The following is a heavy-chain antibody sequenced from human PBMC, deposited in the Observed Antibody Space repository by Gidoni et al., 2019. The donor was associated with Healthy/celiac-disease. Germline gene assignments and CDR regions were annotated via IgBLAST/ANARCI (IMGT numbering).Heavy chain of an antibody. J-gene: IGHJ4*02. CDR1: GFTFSSYA. D-gene: IGHD3-22*01. CDR2: ISYDGSNK. V-gene: IGHV3-30-3*01. Sequence: QVQLVESGGGVVQPGMSLRLSCAASGFTFSSYAMHWVRQAPGKGLEWVAVISYDGSNKYYADSVKGRFTISRDNSKNTLYLQMNSLRAEDTAVYYCARALYDSSGYYDDGFDYWGQGTLVTVSS. CDR3: ARALYDSSGYYDDGFDY.